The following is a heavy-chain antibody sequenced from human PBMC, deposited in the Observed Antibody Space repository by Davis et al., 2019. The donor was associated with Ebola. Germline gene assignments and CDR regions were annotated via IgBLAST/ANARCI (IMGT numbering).Heavy chain of an antibody. CDR2: INHSGST. CDR1: GGSFSGYY. D-gene: IGHD4-17*01. CDR3: ARAATVTTNLNWFDP. V-gene: IGHV4-34*09. Sequence: LRLSCAVYGGSFSGYYWSWIRQPPGKGLEWIGEINHSGSTNYNPSLKSRVTISVDTSKNQFSLKLSSVTAADTAVYYCARAATVTTNLNWFDPWGQGTLVTVSS. J-gene: IGHJ5*02.